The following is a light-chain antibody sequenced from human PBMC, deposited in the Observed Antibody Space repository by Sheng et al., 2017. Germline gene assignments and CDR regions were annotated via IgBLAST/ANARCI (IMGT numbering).Light chain of an antibody. CDR3: QQYYNTPFT. V-gene: IGKV4-1*01. CDR2: WGS. Sequence: IVLTQSPDSLAVSLGERATINCKSSETVQSISNDKNYLAWYQQRPGQPPKLLFIWGSSRESGVPDRFSGGGSGTDFTLTISSVQPEDVAVYYCQQYYNTPFTFGPGTKVDIK. CDR1: ETVQSISNDKNY. J-gene: IGKJ3*01.